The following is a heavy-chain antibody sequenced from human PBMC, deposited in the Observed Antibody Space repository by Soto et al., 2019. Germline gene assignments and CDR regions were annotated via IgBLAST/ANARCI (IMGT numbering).Heavy chain of an antibody. Sequence: PGGSLRLSCAASGFTFSSYAMHWVRQAPGKGLEWVAVISYDGSNKYYADSVKGRFTISRDNSKNTLYLQMNSLRAEDTAVYYCARAPERSWALLSWFDPWGQGTLVTVSS. D-gene: IGHD1-26*01. CDR2: ISYDGSNK. J-gene: IGHJ5*02. CDR3: ARAPERSWALLSWFDP. V-gene: IGHV3-30-3*01. CDR1: GFTFSSYA.